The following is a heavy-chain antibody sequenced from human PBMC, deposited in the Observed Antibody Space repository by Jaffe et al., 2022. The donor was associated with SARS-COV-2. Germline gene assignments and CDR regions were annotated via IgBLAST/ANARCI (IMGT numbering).Heavy chain of an antibody. D-gene: IGHD5-18*01. J-gene: IGHJ4*02. Sequence: QLQLQESGPGLVKPSETLSLTCTVSGGSISSSSYYWGWIRQPPGKGLEWIGSIYYSGSTYYNPSLKSRVTISVDTSKNQFSLKLSSVTAADTAVYYCATPSSRVGYSYGSGGYDYWGQGTLVTVSS. V-gene: IGHV4-39*01. CDR3: ATPSSRVGYSYGSGGYDY. CDR1: GGSISSSSYY. CDR2: IYYSGST.